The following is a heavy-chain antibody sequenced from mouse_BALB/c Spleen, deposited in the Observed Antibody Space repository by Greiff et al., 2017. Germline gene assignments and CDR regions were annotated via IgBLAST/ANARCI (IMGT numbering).Heavy chain of an antibody. J-gene: IGHJ4*01. Sequence: EVHLVESGGGLVQPGGSRKLSCAASGFTFSSFGMHWVRQAPEKGLEWVAYISSGSSTIYYADTVKGRFTISRDNPKNTLFLQMTSLRSEDTAMYYCARVQRDYYAMDYWGQGTSVTVSS. CDR1: GFTFSSFG. D-gene: IGHD2-14*01. V-gene: IGHV5-17*02. CDR3: ARVQRDYYAMDY. CDR2: ISSGSSTI.